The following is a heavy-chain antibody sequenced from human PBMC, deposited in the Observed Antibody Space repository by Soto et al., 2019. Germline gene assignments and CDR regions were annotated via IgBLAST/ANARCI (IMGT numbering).Heavy chain of an antibody. Sequence: QLQLQESGPGLVKPSETLSLTCTVSGGSVSSSSYYWGWVRQPPGKGLEGIGSVYYSGSTYYNPSLESRVTISVDKSKNQFSLKVMCLSAADTAVYYCGRLEGLATISYYFDYWGQGALVTVSS. V-gene: IGHV4-39*01. CDR3: GRLEGLATISYYFDY. CDR1: GGSVSSSSYY. CDR2: VYYSGST. D-gene: IGHD3-9*01. J-gene: IGHJ4*02.